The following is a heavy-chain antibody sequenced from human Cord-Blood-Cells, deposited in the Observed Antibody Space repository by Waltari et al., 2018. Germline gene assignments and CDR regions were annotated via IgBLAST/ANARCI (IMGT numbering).Heavy chain of an antibody. V-gene: IGHV4-34*01. CDR2: INHSGST. J-gene: IGHJ4*02. CDR3: ARGLRGDRDIVATIDY. CDR1: GGSFSGYY. D-gene: IGHD5-12*01. Sequence: QVQLQQWGAGLLKPSETLYLTCAVYGGSFSGYYWSWILQPPGKGLEWIGEINHSGSTNYNPSLKRRVTISVDTSKNQFSLKLSSVTAADTAVYYCARGLRGDRDIVATIDYWGQGTLVTVSS.